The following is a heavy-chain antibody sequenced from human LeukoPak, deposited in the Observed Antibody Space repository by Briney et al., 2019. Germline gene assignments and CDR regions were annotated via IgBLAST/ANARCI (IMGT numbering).Heavy chain of an antibody. CDR3: ASFSEKSDYYDSSGPFDY. CDR2: IIPIFGIA. V-gene: IGHV1-69*10. D-gene: IGHD3-22*01. CDR1: GGTFSSYA. Sequence: SVKVSCKASGGTFSSYAISWVRQAPGQGLEWMGGIIPIFGIANYAQKFQGRVTITADKSTSTAYMELSSLRSEDTAVYYCASFSEKSDYYDSSGPFDYWGQGTLVTVSS. J-gene: IGHJ4*02.